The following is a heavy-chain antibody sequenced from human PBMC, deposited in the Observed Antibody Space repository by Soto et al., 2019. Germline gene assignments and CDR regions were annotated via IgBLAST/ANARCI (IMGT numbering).Heavy chain of an antibody. J-gene: IGHJ6*02. Sequence: QVQLVQSGAEVLKPGSSVKLSCKTSGDTFDTFAISWVRQAPGQGLEWMGGIIHIFRTPDYTQKFQGRVTITAAVSTSTAYMELSSLRSEDTAVYYCARDKGRGQLGGNYYYALDVWGQGTTVTVSS. CDR2: IIHIFRTP. CDR3: ARDKGRGQLGGNYYYALDV. D-gene: IGHD1-1*01. CDR1: GDTFDTFA. V-gene: IGHV1-69*12.